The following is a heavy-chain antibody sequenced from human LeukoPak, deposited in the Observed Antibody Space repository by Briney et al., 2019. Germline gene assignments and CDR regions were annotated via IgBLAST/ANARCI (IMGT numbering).Heavy chain of an antibody. CDR2: IYLDDDK. CDR3: AHTFRGAGYSSS. CDR1: GFSLSTSGVG. V-gene: IGHV2-5*02. D-gene: IGHD6-13*01. J-gene: IGHJ4*02. Sequence: SGPTLVNPTQTLTLTCTFSGFSLSTSGVGVGWIRQPPGKALAWLALIYLDDDKRYSPSLKSRLTITKDTSKNQVVLTMTNMDPMDTATYYCAHTFRGAGYSSSWGQGTLVTVSS.